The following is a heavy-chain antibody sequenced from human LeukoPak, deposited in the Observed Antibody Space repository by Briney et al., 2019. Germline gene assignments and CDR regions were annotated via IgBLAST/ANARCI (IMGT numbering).Heavy chain of an antibody. J-gene: IGHJ5*02. D-gene: IGHD3-22*01. CDR1: GFTLRGYW. V-gene: IGHV3-74*01. CDR3: ARDVEDSRTGGLDR. Sequence: GGSLRLSCGASGFTLRGYWVHWVRQVPGKGLVWVSRISGDGSDTRYADFVKGRFTISRDNAKNTVYLQMNSLRTEDTAVYFCARDVEDSRTGGLDRWGQGTLVTVSS. CDR2: ISGDGSDT.